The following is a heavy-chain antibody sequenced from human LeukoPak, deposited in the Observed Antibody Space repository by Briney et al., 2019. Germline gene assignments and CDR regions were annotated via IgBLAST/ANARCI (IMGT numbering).Heavy chain of an antibody. Sequence: ASVKVSCRAPGYTFTSYDINWVRQATGQGLEWMGWMNPSSGNTGYAQKFQGRVTMTKNTSISTAYMELSSLRSEETAVYYCARDDSGSCDYWGQGTLVTVSS. V-gene: IGHV1-8*01. CDR3: ARDDSGSCDY. J-gene: IGHJ4*02. CDR1: GYTFTSYD. D-gene: IGHD3-10*01. CDR2: MNPSSGNT.